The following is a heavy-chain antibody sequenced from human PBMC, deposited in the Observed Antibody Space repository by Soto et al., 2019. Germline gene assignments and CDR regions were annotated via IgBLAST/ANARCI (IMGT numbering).Heavy chain of an antibody. CDR3: PQTPLKGWWFDP. J-gene: IGHJ5*02. CDR2: IFSNDEK. V-gene: IGHV2-26*01. Sequence: QVTLKESGPVLVKPTETLTLTCTVSGFSLSNARMGVSWIRQPPGKALEWLAHIFSNDEKSYSPSLKSRLTSXHXXSKIQVVLTSTIMAPVDTATYYCPQTPLKGWWFDPWGQGTLATVSS. CDR1: GFSLSNARMG.